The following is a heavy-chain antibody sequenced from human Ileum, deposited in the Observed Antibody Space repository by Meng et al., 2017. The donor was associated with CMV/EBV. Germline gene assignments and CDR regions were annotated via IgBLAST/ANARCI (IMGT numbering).Heavy chain of an antibody. J-gene: IGHJ4*02. CDR3: AKIGDGFSSCDY. Sequence: GESLKISCAASGFSFSSYSMNWVRQAPGKGLEWVSSVSSDSSYIYYADSVKGRFTISRDNAKNSLYLQMNSLRVDDTAVYYCAKIGDGFSSCDYWGQGTLVTVSS. CDR2: VSSDSSYI. CDR1: GFSFSSYS. V-gene: IGHV3-21*01. D-gene: IGHD5-24*01.